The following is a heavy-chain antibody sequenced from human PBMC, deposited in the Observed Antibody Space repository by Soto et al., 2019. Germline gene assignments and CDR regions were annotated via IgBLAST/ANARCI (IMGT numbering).Heavy chain of an antibody. CDR2: IYHSGST. Sequence: QVQLQESGPGLVKPSGTLSLTCAVSGGSISSSNCWSWVRQPPGKGLGWIGEIYHSGSTNFNPSLKSRVTISVDKSKNQFSLKLNSVTAADTAVYYCTRVSGSYYYGMDVWVQGTTVTVSS. V-gene: IGHV4-4*02. CDR3: TRVSGSYYYGMDV. J-gene: IGHJ6*02. CDR1: GGSISSSNC.